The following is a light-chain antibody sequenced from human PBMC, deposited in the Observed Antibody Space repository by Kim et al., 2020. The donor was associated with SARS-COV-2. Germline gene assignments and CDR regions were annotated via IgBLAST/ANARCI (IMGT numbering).Light chain of an antibody. V-gene: IGLV2-11*01. CDR1: SSDVGGYNY. CDR2: DVS. Sequence: GQSVTISCTGTSSDVGGYNYVSWYQQHPGKAPKLMIYDVSKRPSGVPDRFSGSKSGNTASLTISGLQAEDEADYYCCSYADSYTWVFGGGTQLTVL. CDR3: CSYADSYTWV. J-gene: IGLJ3*02.